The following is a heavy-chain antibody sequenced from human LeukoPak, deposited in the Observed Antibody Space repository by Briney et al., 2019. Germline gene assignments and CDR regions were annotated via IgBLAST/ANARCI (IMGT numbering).Heavy chain of an antibody. CDR3: ARVSSEQWLTADI. V-gene: IGHV4-59*01. CDR1: GGSISGSY. J-gene: IGHJ3*02. CDR2: MYNSGST. Sequence: SETLSLTCTVSGGSISGSYWSWIRQPPGKGLEWIAYMYNSGSTNYNPSLKSRVTISIDTSKNQFSLKLSSVTAADTAVYYCARVSSEQWLTADIWGQGTMVTVSS. D-gene: IGHD6-19*01.